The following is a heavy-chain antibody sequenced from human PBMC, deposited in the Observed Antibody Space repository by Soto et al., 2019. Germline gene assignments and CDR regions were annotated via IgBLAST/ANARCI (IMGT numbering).Heavy chain of an antibody. CDR2: ISSDGANK. Sequence: QVQLVESGGGVVQPGRSLRLSCVASGFTFSSYAMHWVRQAPGKGLEWVAIISSDGANKYHADSVKGRLTISRDNSKNTLFLQMASLSAEDTSVYFCAKVHQYDYGSGRNFRYYNYGMDVWGQGTTVIVSS. J-gene: IGHJ6*02. CDR3: AKVHQYDYGSGRNFRYYNYGMDV. CDR1: GFTFSSYA. V-gene: IGHV3-30*18. D-gene: IGHD3-10*01.